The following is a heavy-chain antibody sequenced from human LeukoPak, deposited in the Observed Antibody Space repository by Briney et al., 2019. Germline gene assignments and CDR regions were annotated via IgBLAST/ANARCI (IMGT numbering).Heavy chain of an antibody. V-gene: IGHV3-23*01. CDR3: AKAQGATRPKKNFDY. J-gene: IGHJ4*02. Sequence: GGSLRLSCAASGFTFSSYAMSWVRQAPGKGLEWVSAISGCGGSTYYADSVKGRFTISRDNSKNTLYLQMNSLRAEDTAVYYCAKAQGATRPKKNFDYWGQGTLVTVSS. CDR2: ISGCGGST. CDR1: GFTFSSYA. D-gene: IGHD2-15*01.